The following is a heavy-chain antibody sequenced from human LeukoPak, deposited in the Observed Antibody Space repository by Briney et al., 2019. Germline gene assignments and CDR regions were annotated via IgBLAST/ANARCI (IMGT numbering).Heavy chain of an antibody. Sequence: ASVKVSCKASGYTFTSYGISWVRQAPGQGLEWMGWISAYNGNTNHAQKLQGRVTMTTDTSTSTAYMELRSLRSDDTAVYYCARDRLEVVVVVAAIEPPDWFDPWGQGTLVTVSS. D-gene: IGHD2-15*01. J-gene: IGHJ5*02. CDR1: GYTFTSYG. CDR3: ARDRLEVVVVVAAIEPPDWFDP. CDR2: ISAYNGNT. V-gene: IGHV1-18*01.